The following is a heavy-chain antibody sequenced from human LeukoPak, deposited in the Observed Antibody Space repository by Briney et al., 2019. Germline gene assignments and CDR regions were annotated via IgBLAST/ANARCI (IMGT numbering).Heavy chain of an antibody. D-gene: IGHD3-22*01. V-gene: IGHV3-30-3*01. CDR2: ISYDGSNK. Sequence: PGGSLRLSYAASGFTFSSYAMHWVRQAPGKGLEWVAVISYDGSNKYYADSVKGRFTISRDNSKNTLYLQMDSLRAEDTAVYYCARGAFPDTYYYDSSGYLTDYWGQGTLVTVSS. CDR3: ARGAFPDTYYYDSSGYLTDY. J-gene: IGHJ4*02. CDR1: GFTFSSYA.